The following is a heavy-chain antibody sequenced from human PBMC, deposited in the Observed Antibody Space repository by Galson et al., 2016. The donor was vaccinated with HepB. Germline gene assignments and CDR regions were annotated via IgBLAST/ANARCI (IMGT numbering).Heavy chain of an antibody. CDR1: GGSISTSY. J-gene: IGHJ6*02. D-gene: IGHD6-13*01. V-gene: IGHV4-59*01. Sequence: SETLSLTCTVSGGSISTSYWSWIRQSLGKGLEWIGHIYYSGKANYNPSLKSRVTISIDTVQKQFSLKLSSVTAADTGVYFCARAQMGAVGTRYSWYNGMDVWGQGASVTVSS. CDR2: IYYSGKA. CDR3: ARAQMGAVGTRYSWYNGMDV.